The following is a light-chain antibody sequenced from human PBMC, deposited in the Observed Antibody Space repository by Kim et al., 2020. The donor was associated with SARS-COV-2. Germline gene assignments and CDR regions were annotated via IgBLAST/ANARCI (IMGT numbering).Light chain of an antibody. CDR2: VTSDGNY. V-gene: IGLV4-69*01. J-gene: IGLJ3*02. CDR1: SGHSSYD. Sequence: ASRKPTCTLHSGHSSYDLAWDERQPAKGPGYLMKVTSDGNYIKGDGVPDRFSGSSSGAERYLSISGLQSDDEADYYCQTWGPGIRVFGGGTQLTVL. CDR3: QTWGPGIRV.